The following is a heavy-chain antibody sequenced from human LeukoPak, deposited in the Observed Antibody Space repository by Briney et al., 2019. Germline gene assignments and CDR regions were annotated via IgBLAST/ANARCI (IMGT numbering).Heavy chain of an antibody. V-gene: IGHV4-34*01. CDR2: IKHSGST. CDR3: ARVRVTMIVVVDDAFDI. Sequence: SETLSLTCAVYGGSFSGYYWSWIRQPPGKGLEWIGEIKHSGSTNYNPSLKSRVNISVDTSKNQFSLKLSSVTAADTAVYYCARVRVTMIVVVDDAFDIWGQGTMVPVSS. J-gene: IGHJ3*02. D-gene: IGHD3-22*01. CDR1: GGSFSGYY.